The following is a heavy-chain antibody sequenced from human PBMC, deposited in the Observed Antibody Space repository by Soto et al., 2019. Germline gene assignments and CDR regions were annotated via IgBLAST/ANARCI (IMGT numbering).Heavy chain of an antibody. D-gene: IGHD4-17*01. CDR3: AKGPKIDYCGNPENWFAP. CDR1: GFTFSSYA. V-gene: IGHV3-23*01. Sequence: GGSLRLSCAASGFTFSSYAMSWVRQAPGKGLEWVSAISGSGGSTYYADSVKGRFTISRDNSKNTLYLQMNSLRAEDTAVYYCAKGPKIDYCGNPENWFAPSGQGTLVTVSS. J-gene: IGHJ5*02. CDR2: ISGSGGST.